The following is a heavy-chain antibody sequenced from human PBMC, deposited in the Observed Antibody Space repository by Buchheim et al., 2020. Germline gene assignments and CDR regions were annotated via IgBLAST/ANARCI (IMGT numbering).Heavy chain of an antibody. CDR3: ARERDNEEVVALDY. V-gene: IGHV3-30*03. CDR1: GFTFSSYG. J-gene: IGHJ4*02. Sequence: QVQLVESGGGVVQPGRSLRLSCAASGFTFSSYGMHWVRQAPGKGLEWVAVISYDGSNKYYADSVKGRFTISRDNSKNTLYLQMNSLRAEDTAVYYCARERDNEEVVALDYWGQGTL. D-gene: IGHD3-22*01. CDR2: ISYDGSNK.